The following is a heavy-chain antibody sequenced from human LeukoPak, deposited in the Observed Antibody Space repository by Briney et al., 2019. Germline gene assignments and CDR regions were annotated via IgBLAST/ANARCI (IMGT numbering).Heavy chain of an antibody. D-gene: IGHD6-13*01. CDR2: IYTSGST. CDR3: ARLHRQQLVRRYYYYMDV. CDR1: GGSISSYY. J-gene: IGHJ6*03. Sequence: SETLSLTCTVSGGSISSYYWSWIRQPPGKGLEWIGYIYTSGSTNYNTSLKSRVTISVDTSKNQFSLKLSSVTAADTAVYYCARLHRQQLVRRYYYYMDVWGKETTVTVSS. V-gene: IGHV4-4*09.